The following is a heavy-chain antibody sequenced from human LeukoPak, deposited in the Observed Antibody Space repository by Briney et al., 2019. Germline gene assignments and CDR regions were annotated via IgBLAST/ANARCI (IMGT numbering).Heavy chain of an antibody. CDR3: ARAKRNGFDI. J-gene: IGHJ3*02. Sequence: GGSLRLSCAASGFTFSSYSMNWVRQAPGKGLEWVSSISSSSSYIYYADSLKGRFTISRDNAKKSVYLQMNSLRAEDTAVYYCARAKRNGFDIWGQGTMVTVSS. V-gene: IGHV3-21*01. CDR2: ISSSSSYI. CDR1: GFTFSSYS.